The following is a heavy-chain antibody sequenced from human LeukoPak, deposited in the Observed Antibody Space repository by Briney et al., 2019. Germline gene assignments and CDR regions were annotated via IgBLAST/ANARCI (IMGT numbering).Heavy chain of an antibody. D-gene: IGHD3-22*01. CDR1: GFTFHDYT. V-gene: IGHV3-43*01. CDR3: AKGGDSSGYYFDY. J-gene: IGHJ4*02. CDR2: ISWDGGST. Sequence: PGGSLGLSCAASGFTFHDYTMQWVRQVPGKGLEWVSLISWDGGSTYYADSVKGRFTISRDNSKNSLYLQTNSLRSEDTALYYCAKGGDSSGYYFDYWGQGTLVTVSS.